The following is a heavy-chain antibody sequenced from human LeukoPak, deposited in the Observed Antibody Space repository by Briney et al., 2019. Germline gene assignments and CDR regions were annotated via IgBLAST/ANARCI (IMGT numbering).Heavy chain of an antibody. D-gene: IGHD3-10*02. Sequence: GGSLRLSCAASGFTFSNYEMHWVRQAPGKGLEWVAVTSNDGSNKKYADSVKGRFTISRDNSKNTLSLQMNSLRAEDTAVYYCAELGITMIGGVWGKGTTVTISS. CDR1: GFTFSNYE. CDR2: TSNDGSNK. CDR3: AELGITMIGGV. J-gene: IGHJ6*04. V-gene: IGHV3-30*01.